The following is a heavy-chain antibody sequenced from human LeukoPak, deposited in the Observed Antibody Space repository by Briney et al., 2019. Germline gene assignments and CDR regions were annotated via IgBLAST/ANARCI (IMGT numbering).Heavy chain of an antibody. CDR3: ARDFRSAAAAPQAPDY. D-gene: IGHD6-13*01. J-gene: IGHJ4*02. Sequence: GGSLRLSCAASGFTFSSYAMHWVRQAPGKGLEWVAVISYDGSNKYYADSVKGRFTISRDNSKNTLYLQMNSLRAEDTAVYYCARDFRSAAAAPQAPDYWGQGTLVTVSS. CDR1: GFTFSSYA. CDR2: ISYDGSNK. V-gene: IGHV3-30-3*01.